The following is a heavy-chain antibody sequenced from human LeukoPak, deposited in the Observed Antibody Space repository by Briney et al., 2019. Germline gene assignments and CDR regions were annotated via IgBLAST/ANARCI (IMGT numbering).Heavy chain of an antibody. V-gene: IGHV1-8*01. J-gene: IGHJ6*03. CDR3: ARGTSPPTYYDFWSGYSNPHYMDV. CDR2: MNPNSGNT. Sequence: ASVKVSCKASGYTLTSYDINWVRQATGQGLEWMGWMNPNSGNTGCAQKFQGRVTMTRNTPISTAYMELSSLRSEDTAVYYCARGTSPPTYYDFWSGYSNPHYMDVWGKGTTVTVSS. CDR1: GYTLTSYD. D-gene: IGHD3-3*01.